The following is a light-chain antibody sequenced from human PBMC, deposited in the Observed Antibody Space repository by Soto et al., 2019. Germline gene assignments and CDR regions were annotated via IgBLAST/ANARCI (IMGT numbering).Light chain of an antibody. CDR1: QSVSSNH. J-gene: IGKJ1*01. V-gene: IGKV3-20*01. CDR3: QQYSSSRT. Sequence: DIVFTQSPCTLSLSPGERATLSCRASQSVSSNHLAWYQQKPGQAPRLLIYGGSSRATGIPVRFSGSGSETDFTLTITRLEPEDFAVYYCQQYSSSRTFGQGTKVDI. CDR2: GGS.